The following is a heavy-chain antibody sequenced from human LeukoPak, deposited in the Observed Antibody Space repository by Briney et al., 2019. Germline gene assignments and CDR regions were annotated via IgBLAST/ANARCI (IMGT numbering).Heavy chain of an antibody. V-gene: IGHV3-30-3*01. CDR2: ISYDGNNK. D-gene: IGHD2/OR15-2a*01. CDR1: GFTFSNFA. J-gene: IGHJ4*02. CDR3: AKDQSEYYHGYFES. Sequence: GGSLRLSCAASGFTFSNFAMHWVRQAPGKGLEWVAVISYDGNNKYYADSVKGRFTISRDNSKNTLYLQMNSLRAEDTAVYYCAKDQSEYYHGYFESWGQGTLVTVSS.